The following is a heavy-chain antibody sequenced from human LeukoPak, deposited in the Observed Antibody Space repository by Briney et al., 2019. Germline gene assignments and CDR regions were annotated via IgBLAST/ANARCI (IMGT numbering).Heavy chain of an antibody. V-gene: IGHV1-69*13. Sequence: SVKVSCKASGGTFSSYAISWVRQAPGQGLEWMGGIIPIFGTANYAQKFQGRVTITADESTSTAYMELSSLRSEDTAVYYCARGRRVTIFGVVTPFDYWGQGTLSPSPQ. CDR3: ARGRRVTIFGVVTPFDY. J-gene: IGHJ4*02. CDR2: IIPIFGTA. D-gene: IGHD3-3*01. CDR1: GGTFSSYA.